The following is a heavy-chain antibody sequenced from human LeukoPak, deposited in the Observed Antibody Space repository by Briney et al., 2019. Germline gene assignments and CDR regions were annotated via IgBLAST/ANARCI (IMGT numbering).Heavy chain of an antibody. D-gene: IGHD6-19*01. CDR2: IRYDGSNK. V-gene: IGHV3-30*02. CDR1: GFTFSSYG. J-gene: IGHJ4*02. CDR3: AKGPISSGRYMDY. Sequence: GGSLRLSCAASGFTFSSYGMHWVRQAPGKGLEWVAFIRYDGSNKYYADSVKGRFTISRDNSKNTLYLQMNSLRAEDTAVYYCAKGPISSGRYMDYWGQGTLVTVSS.